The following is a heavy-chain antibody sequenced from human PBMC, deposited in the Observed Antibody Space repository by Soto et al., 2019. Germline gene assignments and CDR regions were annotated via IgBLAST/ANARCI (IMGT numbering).Heavy chain of an antibody. Sequence: ASVKVSCKASGYTFINYHVHWVRQAPGQGLEWMGIINPNDGSTSYAERLQGRITMTTNTSTSTVYMELSSLRAVDTAMYYCVRDAAVGTTTRSHLDSWGPGTLVTSPQ. V-gene: IGHV1-46*01. CDR3: VRDAAVGTTTRSHLDS. CDR2: INPNDGST. CDR1: GYTFINYH. D-gene: IGHD1-26*01. J-gene: IGHJ4*02.